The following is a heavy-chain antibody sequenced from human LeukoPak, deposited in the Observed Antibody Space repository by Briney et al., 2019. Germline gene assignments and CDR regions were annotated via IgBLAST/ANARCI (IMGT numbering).Heavy chain of an antibody. V-gene: IGHV1-2*02. Sequence: ASVKVSCKASGYTFTGYYMHWVRQAPGQGLEWMGWINPNSGGTNYAQKFQGRVTMTRDTSISTAYMELCRLRSDDTAVYYCARDRGLRAYYFDYWGQGTLVTVSS. CDR3: ARDRGLRAYYFDY. CDR2: INPNSGGT. D-gene: IGHD3-10*01. CDR1: GYTFTGYY. J-gene: IGHJ4*02.